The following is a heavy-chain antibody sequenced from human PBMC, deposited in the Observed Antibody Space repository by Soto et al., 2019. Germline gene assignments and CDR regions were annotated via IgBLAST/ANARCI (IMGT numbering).Heavy chain of an antibody. CDR2: INQDGSEK. CDR1: GFTFRTYW. CDR3: ARDGSTSWYSYDYHGMDV. J-gene: IGHJ6*02. V-gene: IGHV3-7*05. Sequence: EVQLVESGGGLVQPGGSLRLSCGASGFTFRTYWLSWVRQVPGKGLEWVANINQDGSEKNYVDSVKGRFTISRDNAKNSLYLQMSSLRAEDTDLYYCARDGSTSWYSYDYHGMDVWGQETTVTVSS. D-gene: IGHD5-18*01.